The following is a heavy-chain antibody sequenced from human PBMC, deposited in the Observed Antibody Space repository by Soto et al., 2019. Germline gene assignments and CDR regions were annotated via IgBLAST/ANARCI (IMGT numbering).Heavy chain of an antibody. Sequence: GASVKVSCKASGYTFTSYCMHWVRQAPGQGLEWMGIINPSGGSTSYAQKFQGRVTMTRDTSTSTVYTELSSLRSEDTAVYYCARGIAARRYMDYWGEGTLVTVSS. J-gene: IGHJ4*02. D-gene: IGHD6-6*01. CDR3: ARGIAARRYMDY. V-gene: IGHV1-46*03. CDR2: INPSGGST. CDR1: GYTFTSYC.